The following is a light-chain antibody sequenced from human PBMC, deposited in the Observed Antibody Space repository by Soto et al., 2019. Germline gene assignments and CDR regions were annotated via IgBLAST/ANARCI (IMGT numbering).Light chain of an antibody. Sequence: QSVLTQPASVSGSPGQSITISCTGTSSDIGAYNYVSWYQQHPCKAPKLMIYDVTNQPSGLSNRFSGSTSGSTASLTISGLQAEDEADYYCSSYTSSRIRVFGGGTKVTVL. CDR3: SSYTSSRIRV. J-gene: IGLJ3*02. CDR1: SSDIGAYNY. CDR2: DVT. V-gene: IGLV2-14*01.